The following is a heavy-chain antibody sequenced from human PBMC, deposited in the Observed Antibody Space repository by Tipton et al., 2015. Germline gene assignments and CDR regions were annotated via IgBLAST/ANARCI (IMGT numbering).Heavy chain of an antibody. CDR3: ARRVHYYGSGRRYYGMDV. CDR1: GASVRSTSSF. D-gene: IGHD3-10*01. Sequence: TLSLTCNVSGASVRSTSSFWTWIRQPPGKGLEWIGYIYSSGDTNYNPSLKGRVTISVDTSQNQFSLKLKSVTAADTAVYYCARRVHYYGSGRRYYGMDVWGQGTTVTVSS. CDR2: IYSSGDT. V-gene: IGHV4-61*01. J-gene: IGHJ6*02.